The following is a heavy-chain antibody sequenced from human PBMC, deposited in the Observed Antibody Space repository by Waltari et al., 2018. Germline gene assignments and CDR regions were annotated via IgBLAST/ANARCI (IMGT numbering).Heavy chain of an antibody. Sequence: EVQLLESGGGLVQPGGSLRLSCAASGFTFSSYAMSWVRQAPGKGLEWVSAISGSGGSTYYADSVKGRFTISRDKSKNTLYLQMNSLRAEDTAVYYCAKGYSSSWYNSYYYYGMDVWGQGTTVTVSS. CDR2: ISGSGGST. J-gene: IGHJ6*02. CDR3: AKGYSSSWYNSYYYYGMDV. D-gene: IGHD6-13*01. V-gene: IGHV3-23*01. CDR1: GFTFSSYA.